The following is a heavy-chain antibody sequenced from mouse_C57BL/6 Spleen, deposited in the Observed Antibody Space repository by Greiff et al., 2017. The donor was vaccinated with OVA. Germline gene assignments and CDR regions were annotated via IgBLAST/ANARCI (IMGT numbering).Heavy chain of an antibody. D-gene: IGHD2-14*01. CDR2: IDPENGDT. Sequence: EVQLQQSGAELVRPGASVKLSCTASGFNIKDDYMHWVKQRPEQGLEWIGWIDPENGDTEYASKFQGKATITADTSSNTAYLQLSSLTSEDTAVYYCTRRGTPYFDYWGQGTTLTVSS. V-gene: IGHV14-4*01. J-gene: IGHJ2*01. CDR3: TRRGTPYFDY. CDR1: GFNIKDDY.